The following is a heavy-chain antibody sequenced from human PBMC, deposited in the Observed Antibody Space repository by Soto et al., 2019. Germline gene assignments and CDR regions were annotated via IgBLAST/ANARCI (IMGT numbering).Heavy chain of an antibody. Sequence: GGSLRLSCAASGFTFSSYGIHWVRQAPGKGLEWVAVISYDGSNKYYADSVKGRFTISRDNSKNTLYLQMNSLRTEDTAMYYCAKDRYCSGGTCLNFYGMDVWGQGTTVTVSS. CDR3: AKDRYCSGGTCLNFYGMDV. CDR2: ISYDGSNK. CDR1: GFTFSSYG. J-gene: IGHJ6*02. D-gene: IGHD2-15*01. V-gene: IGHV3-30*18.